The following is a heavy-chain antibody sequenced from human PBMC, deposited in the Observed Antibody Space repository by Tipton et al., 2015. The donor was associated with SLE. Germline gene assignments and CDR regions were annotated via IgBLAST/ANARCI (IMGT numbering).Heavy chain of an antibody. CDR1: GFTFSSYG. D-gene: IGHD3-10*01. CDR3: ASGLLWFGELFF. CDR2: ISYDGSNK. Sequence: SLRLSCAASGFTFSSYGMHWVRQAPGKGLEWVAVISYDGSNKYYADSVKGRFTISRDNSKNTLYLQMNSLRAEDSAVYYCASGLLWFGELFFWGQGTLVTVSS. V-gene: IGHV3-30*19. J-gene: IGHJ4*02.